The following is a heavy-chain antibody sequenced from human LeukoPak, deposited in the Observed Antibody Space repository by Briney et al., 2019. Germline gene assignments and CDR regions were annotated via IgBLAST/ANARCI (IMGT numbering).Heavy chain of an antibody. D-gene: IGHD4-17*01. CDR2: IYYSGST. CDR3: ASASPTVTNDAFDI. CDR1: GGSISSSSYY. J-gene: IGHJ3*02. Sequence: SETLSLTCTVSGGSISSSSYYWGWIRQPPGKGLEWIGSIYYSGSTYYNPSLKSRVTISVDTSKNQFSLKLSSVTAADTAVYYCASASPTVTNDAFDIWGQGTMVTVSS. V-gene: IGHV4-39*01.